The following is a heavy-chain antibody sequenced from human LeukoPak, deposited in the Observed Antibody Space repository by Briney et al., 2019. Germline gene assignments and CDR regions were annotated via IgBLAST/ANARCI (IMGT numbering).Heavy chain of an antibody. CDR3: ARFKCYDSSGRSNWFDP. V-gene: IGHV4-31*03. CDR2: IYYSGST. J-gene: IGHJ5*02. Sequence: SETLSLTCTVSGGSISSGGYYWSWIRQHPGKGLEWIGYIYYSGSTYYNPSLKSRVTISVDTSKNQFSLKLSSVTAADTAVYYCARFKCYDSSGRSNWFDPWGQGTLVTVSS. CDR1: GGSISSGGYY. D-gene: IGHD3-22*01.